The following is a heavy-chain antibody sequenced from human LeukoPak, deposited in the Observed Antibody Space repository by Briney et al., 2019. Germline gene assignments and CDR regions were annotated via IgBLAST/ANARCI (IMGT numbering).Heavy chain of an antibody. V-gene: IGHV3-23*01. J-gene: IGHJ4*02. CDR3: AKSQSSAYPAPFDY. D-gene: IGHD3-22*01. CDR2: ISGSGGST. CDR1: GFTFSSYG. Sequence: GGTLRLSCAASGFTFSSYGMSWVRQAPGKGLEWVSAISGSGGSTYYADSVKGRFTISRDNSKNTLYLQMNGLRAEDTAVYYCAKSQSSAYPAPFDYWGQGTLVTVSS.